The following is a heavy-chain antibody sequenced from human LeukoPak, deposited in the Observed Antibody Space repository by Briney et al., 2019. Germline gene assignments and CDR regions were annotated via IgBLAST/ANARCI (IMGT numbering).Heavy chain of an antibody. CDR3: AREGKRITMVRGFITPRGYYYMDV. V-gene: IGHV4-38-2*02. Sequence: SETLSLTCTVSGYSISSGYYWGWIRQPPGKGLEWIGSIYHSGSTYYNPSLKSRVTISVDTSKNQFSLKLSSVTAADTAAYYCAREGKRITMVRGFITPRGYYYMDVWGKGTTVTVSS. D-gene: IGHD3-10*01. CDR1: GYSISSGYY. CDR2: IYHSGST. J-gene: IGHJ6*03.